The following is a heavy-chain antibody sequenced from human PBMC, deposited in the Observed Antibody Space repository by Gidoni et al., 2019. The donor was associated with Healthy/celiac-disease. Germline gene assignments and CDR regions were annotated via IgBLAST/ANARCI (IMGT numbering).Heavy chain of an antibody. CDR1: GFTFSSYA. CDR2: ISYDGSNK. Sequence: QVQLVESGGGVVQPGRSLRLSCAASGFTFSSYARHWVRQAPGKGREWVAVISYDGSNKYYADSVKGRFTISRDNSKNTLYLQMNNLRAEDTAVYYCARGWELLAWVWGQGTMVTVSS. V-gene: IGHV3-30*04. D-gene: IGHD1-26*01. CDR3: ARGWELLAWV. J-gene: IGHJ3*01.